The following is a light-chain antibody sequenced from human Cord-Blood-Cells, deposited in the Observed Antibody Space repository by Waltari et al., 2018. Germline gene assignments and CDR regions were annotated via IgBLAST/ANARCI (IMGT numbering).Light chain of an antibody. J-gene: IGKJ2*03. CDR2: VAS. CDR1: QSVSSN. Sequence: EIVMTQSPATLSVSPGERATLSCRASQSVSSNLAWYQQKPGQAPRLLIYVASTRATGIPARFSGSGSGKEFTLTISSLQYEDFAVYYCQQYNNWYSFGQGTKLEIK. CDR3: QQYNNWYS. V-gene: IGKV3-15*01.